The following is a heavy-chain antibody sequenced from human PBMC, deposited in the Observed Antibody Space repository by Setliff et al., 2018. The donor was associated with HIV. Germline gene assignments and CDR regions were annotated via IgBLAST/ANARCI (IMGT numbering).Heavy chain of an antibody. V-gene: IGHV2-70*04. J-gene: IGHJ4*02. CDR3: AREIAAPQGFDY. Sequence: SGPTLVNPTQTLTLTCTFSGFSLSTDGVGVGWIRQPPGKALEWLARIDWDADKFYTTSLKTRLTISKDTSKNQVVLTTTNMDPVDTATYYCAREIAAPQGFDYWGQGTLVTVSS. D-gene: IGHD6-25*01. CDR2: IDWDADK. CDR1: GFSLSTDGVG.